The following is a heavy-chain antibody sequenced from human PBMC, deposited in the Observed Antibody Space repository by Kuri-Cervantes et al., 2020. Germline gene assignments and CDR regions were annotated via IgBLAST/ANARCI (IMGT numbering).Heavy chain of an antibody. CDR2: TLYDGSNK. V-gene: IGHV3-30*18. CDR3: AKVFYGRKHPIYGMDV. D-gene: IGHD1-14*01. Sequence: GESLKISCAASGFIFSAYNMNWVRQAPGKGLEWVAVTLYDGSNKYYADSVKGRFTISRDNSKNTLYLQMNSLRAEDTAVYYCAKVFYGRKHPIYGMDVWGQGTTVTVSS. CDR1: GFIFSAYN. J-gene: IGHJ6*02.